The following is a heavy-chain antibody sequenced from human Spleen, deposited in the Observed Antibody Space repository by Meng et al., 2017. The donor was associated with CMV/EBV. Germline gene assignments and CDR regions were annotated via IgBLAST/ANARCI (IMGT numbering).Heavy chain of an antibody. Sequence: GRSGNYYWSWFRQPPGKGREWIGYIYYIGSTNYNPSLKSRVTISVDTSKNQFSLKLKSVTAADTAVYYCAKSDCTSSSCPGPVDPWGQGTLVTVSS. V-gene: IGHV4-61*01. J-gene: IGHJ5*02. CDR2: IYYIGST. D-gene: IGHD2-15*01. CDR3: AKSDCTSSSCPGPVDP. CDR1: GRSGNYY.